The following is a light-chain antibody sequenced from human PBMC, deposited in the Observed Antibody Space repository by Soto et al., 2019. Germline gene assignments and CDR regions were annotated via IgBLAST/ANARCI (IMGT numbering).Light chain of an antibody. V-gene: IGKV3-11*01. CDR2: DAS. CDR1: QSVSSY. CDR3: QQRSNWPT. J-gene: IGKJ4*01. Sequence: EIVLTQSPATLSLSPGERATLSCRASQSVSSYLAWYQQKPGQAPRLLIYDASNMATGIPARFSGSGSGTDFTLTIRSLEPEDFAVYYCQQRSNWPTFGVGIKVEIK.